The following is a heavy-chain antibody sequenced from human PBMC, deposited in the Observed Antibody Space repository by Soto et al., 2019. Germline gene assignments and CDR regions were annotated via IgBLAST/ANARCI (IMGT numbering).Heavy chain of an antibody. CDR1: GFTFSSYW. Sequence: GGSLRLSCAASGFTFSSYWMSWVRQAPGKGLEWVANIKQDGSQKYYLDSVKGRFTISRDNAKNSLYLQMNSLRAEDTAVYYCARVDAFWSGNSYYYYMGVWGKGPTVTVSS. V-gene: IGHV3-7*04. CDR2: IKQDGSQK. CDR3: ARVDAFWSGNSYYYYMGV. J-gene: IGHJ6*03. D-gene: IGHD3-3*01.